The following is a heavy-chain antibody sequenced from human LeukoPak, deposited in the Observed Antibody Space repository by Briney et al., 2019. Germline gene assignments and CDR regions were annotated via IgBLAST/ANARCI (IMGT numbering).Heavy chain of an antibody. Sequence: GGSLRLSCAASGFTFSSYWRHWVRQAPGKGLLWVSRIGSDGSSTRYADSVKGRFTTSRDNAKNTLYLQMNSLRAEDTAVYYCVRRPINYYHFDYWGQGALVSVSS. V-gene: IGHV3-74*01. CDR3: VRRPINYYHFDY. CDR2: IGSDGSST. J-gene: IGHJ4*02. CDR1: GFTFSSYW. D-gene: IGHD1-26*01.